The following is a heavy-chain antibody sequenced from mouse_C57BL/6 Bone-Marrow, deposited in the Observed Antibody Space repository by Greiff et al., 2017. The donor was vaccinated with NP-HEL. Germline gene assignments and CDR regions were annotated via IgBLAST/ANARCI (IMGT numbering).Heavy chain of an antibody. CDR2: IDPSDSYT. CDR1: GYTFTSYW. J-gene: IGHJ2*01. V-gene: IGHV1-69*01. D-gene: IGHD3-2*02. Sequence: QVQLKQPGAELVMPGASVKLSCKASGYTFTSYWLHWVKQRPGQGLEWIGEIDPSDSYTNYNQKFKGKSTLTVDQSSSTAYMQLSSHTSDDSAVYYCAREEEGTAQAPFDYWGQGTTLTVSS. CDR3: AREEEGTAQAPFDY.